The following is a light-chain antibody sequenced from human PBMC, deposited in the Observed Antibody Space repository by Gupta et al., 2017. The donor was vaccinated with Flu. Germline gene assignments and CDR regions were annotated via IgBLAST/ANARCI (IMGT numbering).Light chain of an antibody. CDR2: DVT. V-gene: IGLV2-11*01. CDR1: ISDVGGYNY. J-gene: IGLJ2*01. Sequence: QSALAQPRSVSGSPGQSVTISCTGTISDVGGYNYVTWYQQHPDKAPKLMIYDVTKRPSGVPGRVSGSKSGNTASLTISGLQADDEADYYCCSYAGSNTPGVLFGGGTKLTVL. CDR3: CSYAGSNTPGVL.